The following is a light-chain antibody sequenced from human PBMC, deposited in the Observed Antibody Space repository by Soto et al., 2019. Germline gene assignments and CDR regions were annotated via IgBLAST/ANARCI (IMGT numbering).Light chain of an antibody. CDR3: QQYGSSRGT. J-gene: IGKJ4*01. CDR1: QSVSSSY. V-gene: IGKV3-20*01. CDR2: DAS. Sequence: EIVLTQSPGTLSLSPAERATLSCRASQSVSSSYLAWYQQKPGQAPRLLIYDASSRATGIPDRFSGSGSGTDFTLTISRLEPEDFAVYYCQQYGSSRGTFGGGTKVEIK.